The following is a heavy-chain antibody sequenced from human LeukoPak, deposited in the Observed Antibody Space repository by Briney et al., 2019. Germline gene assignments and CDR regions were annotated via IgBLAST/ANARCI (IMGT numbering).Heavy chain of an antibody. CDR2: INWDGSKI. D-gene: IGHD3-22*01. CDR3: ARASYYYDTSGLGALDI. CDR1: GFTFDDHA. V-gene: IGHV3-9*01. Sequence: GGSLRLSCAASGFTFDDHAMYWVRQAPGKGLEWASGINWDGSKIGYADAVKGRFTISRDSAKKSLYLQMNSLRTEDTALYYCARASYYYDTSGLGALDIWGQGTLVTVSS. J-gene: IGHJ3*02.